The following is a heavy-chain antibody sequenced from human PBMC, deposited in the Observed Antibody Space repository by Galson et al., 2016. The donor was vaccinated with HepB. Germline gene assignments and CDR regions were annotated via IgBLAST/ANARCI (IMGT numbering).Heavy chain of an antibody. J-gene: IGHJ5*01. V-gene: IGHV3-48*01. CDR2: ISSSSSSK. D-gene: IGHD2-8*01. CDR3: AKGGMGDCGNGVCYTAPFDS. Sequence: SLRLSCAASGFTFSSYSMNWVRQAPGKGLEWVSYISSSSSSKYYADSVKGRFTISRDNSKNTLYLEMNGLRAGDTAIYYCAKGGMGDCGNGVCYTAPFDSWGQGTLVTVAS. CDR1: GFTFSSYS.